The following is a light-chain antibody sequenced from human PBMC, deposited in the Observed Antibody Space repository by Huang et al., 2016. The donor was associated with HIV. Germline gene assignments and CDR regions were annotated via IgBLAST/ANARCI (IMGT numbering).Light chain of an antibody. CDR2: KVS. CDR3: MQGTHWPLT. J-gene: IGKJ4*01. V-gene: IGKV2-30*02. Sequence: DVVMTQSPLSLPVTLGQPASISCRSSQSLLHSDGNTYLIGLQQRPGHSPRRLLYKVSNRDSGVPDRFSGSGSGSDFTLRISRVEPEDVGVYYCMQGTHWPLTFGGGTKVEIK. CDR1: QSLLHSDGNTY.